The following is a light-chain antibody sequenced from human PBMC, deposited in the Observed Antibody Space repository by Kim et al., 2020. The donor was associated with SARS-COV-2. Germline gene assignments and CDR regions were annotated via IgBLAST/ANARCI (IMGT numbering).Light chain of an antibody. CDR2: GAS. CDR1: QSVSSN. J-gene: IGKJ2*01. V-gene: IGKV3-15*01. CDR3: QQYNNWPPYT. Sequence: EIVMTQSPATLSVSPGKTATLSCRASQSVSSNLAWYQQKPGQAPRLLIYGASTRATGIPARFSGSGSGTEFTLTISSLQSEDFAVYYCQQYNNWPPYTFGQGTKLEI.